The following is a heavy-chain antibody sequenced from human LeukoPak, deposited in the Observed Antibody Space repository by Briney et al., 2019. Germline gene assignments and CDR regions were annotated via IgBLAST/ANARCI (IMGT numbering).Heavy chain of an antibody. V-gene: IGHV3-23*01. J-gene: IGHJ4*02. CDR3: AKDFRGASDY. CDR2: ISGSGGST. Sequence: GGSMRLSCAASGFTFSSYAMSWVRQAPGKGLEWVSGISGSGGSTYYADSVKGRFTISRDNSKNTLYLQMNSLRTEDTAVYYCAKDFRGASDYWGQGAWSPSPQ. CDR1: GFTFSSYA. D-gene: IGHD3-10*01.